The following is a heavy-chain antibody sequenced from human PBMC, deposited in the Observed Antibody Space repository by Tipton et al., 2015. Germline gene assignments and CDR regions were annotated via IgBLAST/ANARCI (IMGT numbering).Heavy chain of an antibody. CDR3: AQTNTPTFYFDS. CDR1: GGSFSDYY. Sequence: TLSLTCTVSGGSFSDYYWSWIRQSPGEGLEWIGYIYCSGSTNYNPSLRSRVAMSMDTSKNQFSLKLSSVTAADTAVYYCAQTNTPTFYFDSWGQGTLVTVSS. J-gene: IGHJ4*02. D-gene: IGHD5-18*01. V-gene: IGHV4-59*12. CDR2: IYCSGST.